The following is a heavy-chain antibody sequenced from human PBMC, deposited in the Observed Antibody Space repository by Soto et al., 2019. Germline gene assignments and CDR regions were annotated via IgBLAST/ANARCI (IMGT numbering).Heavy chain of an antibody. V-gene: IGHV4-59*01. CDR1: GGSISSYY. D-gene: IGHD6-13*01. Sequence: ADPLSLTCRVSGGSISSYYWSGIRQPPGKGLEWIGYIYYSGSINYNPSLKSRVTISVDTSKSQFSLKLSSVTVADTAVYYCARDRFELADYYYYAMDVWGXGTTVTVS. CDR3: ARDRFELADYYYYAMDV. J-gene: IGHJ6*02. CDR2: IYYSGSI.